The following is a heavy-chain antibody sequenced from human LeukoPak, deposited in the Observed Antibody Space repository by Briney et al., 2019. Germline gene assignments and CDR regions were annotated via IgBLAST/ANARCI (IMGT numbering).Heavy chain of an antibody. Sequence: PGGSLRLSCAASGFTFSSYSMNWVRQAPGKGLEWVSYISSSSSTIYYADSVKGRFTISRDNAKNSLYLQMNSLRAEDTAVYYCARETPDSSGWDWGLGTLVTVSS. CDR1: GFTFSSYS. CDR3: ARETPDSSGWD. J-gene: IGHJ4*02. V-gene: IGHV3-48*01. CDR2: ISSSSSTI. D-gene: IGHD6-19*01.